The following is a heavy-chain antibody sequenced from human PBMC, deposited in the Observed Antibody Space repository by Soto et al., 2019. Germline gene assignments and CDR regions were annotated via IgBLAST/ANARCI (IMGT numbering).Heavy chain of an antibody. V-gene: IGHV1-18*01. J-gene: IGHJ4*02. CDR3: ARVASWEVERWLLEGLDY. CDR2: ISAYNGNT. Sequence: QVQLVQSGAEVKKPGASVKVSCKASGYTFTSYGISWVRQAPGQGLEWMGWISAYNGNTNYAQKLQGRVTMTTDTTTSTGYMELRSLRPDDTAVYYCARVASWEVERWLLEGLDYWGQGTLVTVSS. CDR1: GYTFTSYG. D-gene: IGHD5-18*01.